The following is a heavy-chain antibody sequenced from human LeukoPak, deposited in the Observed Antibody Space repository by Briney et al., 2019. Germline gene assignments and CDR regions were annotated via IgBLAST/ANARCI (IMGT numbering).Heavy chain of an antibody. V-gene: IGHV1-18*04. CDR2: ISAYNGNT. D-gene: IGHD2-15*01. CDR3: ARDKGSPYCSGGSCHLFDY. CDR1: GYTFTSYG. J-gene: IGHJ4*02. Sequence: ASVKVSCKASGYTFTSYGISWVRQAPGQGLEWMGWISAYNGNTNYAQKLQGRVTMTTDTSTSTAYMELWSLRSDDTAVYYCARDKGSPYCSGGSCHLFDYWGQGTLVTVSS.